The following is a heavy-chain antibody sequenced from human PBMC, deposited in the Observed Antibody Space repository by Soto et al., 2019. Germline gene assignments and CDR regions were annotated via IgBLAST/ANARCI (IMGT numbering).Heavy chain of an antibody. D-gene: IGHD3-10*01. Sequence: SETLSLTCAVSGGSINSRYWWSWVRQSPGKGLEWIGEIYHSGSTNYNPSLKSRVTISVDKSKNRFSLNLSSVTAADTAVYYCARDQNGSGNYYTRYFDYWGQGTLVTVSS. CDR2: IYHSGST. V-gene: IGHV4-4*02. J-gene: IGHJ4*02. CDR3: ARDQNGSGNYYTRYFDY. CDR1: GGSINSRYW.